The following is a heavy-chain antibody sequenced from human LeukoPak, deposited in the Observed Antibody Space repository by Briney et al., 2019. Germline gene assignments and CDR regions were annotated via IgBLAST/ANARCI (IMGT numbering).Heavy chain of an antibody. CDR2: ISSSGSTK. CDR3: ARAMVTIYYYYMDV. Sequence: ISSSGSTKYYADSVKGRFTMSRDNAKNLLYLQMNSLRAEDTAVYYCARAMVTIYYYYMDVWGKGTTVTISS. J-gene: IGHJ6*03. D-gene: IGHD5-18*01. V-gene: IGHV3-48*03.